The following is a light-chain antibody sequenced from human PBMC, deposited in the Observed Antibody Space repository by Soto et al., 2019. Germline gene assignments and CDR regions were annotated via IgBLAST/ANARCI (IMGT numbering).Light chain of an antibody. Sequence: DIQMTQSPPTLSASVGDRVTISCRASQSITGWLAWFQQKPGKAPKLLISKASKLESGVPSRFSGSGSGTDFTLTISGPQPDDFATYYCQQYNPYSPWTFGQGTKVDIK. CDR1: QSITGW. J-gene: IGKJ1*01. CDR3: QQYNPYSPWT. CDR2: KAS. V-gene: IGKV1-5*03.